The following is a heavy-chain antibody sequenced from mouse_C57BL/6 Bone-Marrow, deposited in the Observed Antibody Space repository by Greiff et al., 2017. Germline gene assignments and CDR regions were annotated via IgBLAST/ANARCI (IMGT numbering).Heavy chain of an antibody. Sequence: EVKVVESGGGLVQSGRSLRLSCATSGFTFSDFYMEWVRQAPGKGLEWIAASRNKANDYTTEYSASVKGRFIVSRDTSQSILYLQMNALRAEDTAIYYCARDADYGNSRDWDFDVWGTGTTVTGSS. CDR2: SRNKANDYTT. CDR3: ARDADYGNSRDWDFDV. V-gene: IGHV7-1*01. J-gene: IGHJ1*03. D-gene: IGHD2-1*01. CDR1: GFTFSDFY.